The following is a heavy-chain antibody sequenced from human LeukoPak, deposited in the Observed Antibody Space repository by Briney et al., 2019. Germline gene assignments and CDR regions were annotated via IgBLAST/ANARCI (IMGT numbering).Heavy chain of an antibody. CDR3: ARVLSGSGSLYYYYYYMDV. CDR1: GFTVSSNY. D-gene: IGHD3-10*01. Sequence: PGGSLRLSCAASGFTVSSNYMSWVRQAPGKGLEWVSVTYSGGRTYYADSVKGRFTISRDISKNTLYLQMNSLRAEDTAVYYCARVLSGSGSLYYYYYYMDVWGKGTTVTISS. V-gene: IGHV3-66*01. CDR2: TYSGGRT. J-gene: IGHJ6*03.